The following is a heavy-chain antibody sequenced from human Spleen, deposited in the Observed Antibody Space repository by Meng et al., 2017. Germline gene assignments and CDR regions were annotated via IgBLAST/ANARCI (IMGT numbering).Heavy chain of an antibody. CDR2: INNDGGSR. CDR1: GFTLRYYG. D-gene: IGHD6-13*01. Sequence: VQLVESGGGVVQPGRSLRLSCATSGFTLRYYGMHWVRQAPGKGLVWVSRINNDGGSRNYADSVKGRFTIARDNAKNTLYLQMNSLRAEDTAVYYCARGGIATTGTSAWGQGTLVTVSS. V-gene: IGHV3-74*02. J-gene: IGHJ5*02. CDR3: ARGGIATTGTSA.